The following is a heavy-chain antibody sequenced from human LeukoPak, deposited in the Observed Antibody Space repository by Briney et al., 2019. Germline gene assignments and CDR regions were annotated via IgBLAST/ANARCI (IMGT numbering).Heavy chain of an antibody. Sequence: PGGSLRLPCAASGFTVSSNYMSWVRQAPGKGLEWVSVIYSGGSTDYADSVKGRFTISRDTSKNTLYLQMNSLRVEDTTVYYCARSSHYDILTGYSEEDAFDIWGQGTMVTVSS. V-gene: IGHV3-53*01. D-gene: IGHD3-9*01. J-gene: IGHJ3*02. CDR3: ARSSHYDILTGYSEEDAFDI. CDR1: GFTVSSNY. CDR2: IYSGGST.